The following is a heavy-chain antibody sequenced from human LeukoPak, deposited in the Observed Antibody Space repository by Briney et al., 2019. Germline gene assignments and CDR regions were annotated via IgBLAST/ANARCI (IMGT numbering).Heavy chain of an antibody. J-gene: IGHJ6*03. Sequence: RPGGSMRLSCAASGFTFDDYGMSWVRQAPGKWLEWVSGINWNGGSTGYADSVKGRFTISRDNAKNSLYLQMNSLRAEDTALYYCARDLGPAEYSSWNYYYYYYMDVWGKGTTVTVSS. V-gene: IGHV3-20*04. CDR3: ARDLGPAEYSSWNYYYYYYMDV. CDR2: INWNGGST. CDR1: GFTFDDYG. D-gene: IGHD6-6*01.